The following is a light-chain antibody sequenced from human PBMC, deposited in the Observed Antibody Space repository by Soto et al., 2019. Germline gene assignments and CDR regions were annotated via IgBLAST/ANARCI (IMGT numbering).Light chain of an antibody. Sequence: EIVVTQSPGALSLSPGDRATLSCRASQSVSSSYLAWYQQKPGQAPRLLIYSASSRATGIPDRFSGSGSGTDFTLTISRLEPEDFAVYYCQQFDSSSYTFGQWTKLEIK. CDR1: QSVSSSY. J-gene: IGKJ2*01. CDR3: QQFDSSSYT. V-gene: IGKV3-20*01. CDR2: SAS.